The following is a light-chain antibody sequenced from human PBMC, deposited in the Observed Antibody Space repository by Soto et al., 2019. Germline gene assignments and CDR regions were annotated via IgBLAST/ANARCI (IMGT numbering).Light chain of an antibody. CDR3: QQRSNWAIT. V-gene: IGKV1-5*01. J-gene: IGKJ5*01. Sequence: DIQMTQAPSTLSASVGDRVTITCRASQSISYWLAWYQQKPGKAPKLLIYDASSLESGVPSRFSGSGSGTDFTLTISSLEPEDFAVYYCQQRSNWAITFGQGTRLEIK. CDR2: DAS. CDR1: QSISYW.